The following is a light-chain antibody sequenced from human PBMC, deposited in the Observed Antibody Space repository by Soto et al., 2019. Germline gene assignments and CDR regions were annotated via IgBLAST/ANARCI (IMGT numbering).Light chain of an antibody. V-gene: IGKV3-20*01. J-gene: IGKJ2*01. CDR3: QQYGSSQT. CDR1: QNVRSNF. CDR2: GAS. Sequence: ELVLTQSPGTLSASPGDRATLSCRASQNVRSNFLAWYQQKPGQAPRLLLYGASSRATGIPDRFSGSGSGTDFTLTISRLEPEDFAVYYCQQYGSSQTFGQGTQLEIK.